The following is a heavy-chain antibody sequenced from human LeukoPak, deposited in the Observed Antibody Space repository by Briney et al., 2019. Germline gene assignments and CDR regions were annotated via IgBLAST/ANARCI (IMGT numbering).Heavy chain of an antibody. J-gene: IGHJ6*02. CDR1: GYTFTGYY. D-gene: IGHD3-10*01. CDR2: INPNSGGT. V-gene: IGHV1-2*02. Sequence: ASVKVSCKASGYTFTGYYMHWVRQAPGQGLEWMGWINPNSGGTNYAQKFQGRVTMTRDTSISTAYMELSRLRSDDTAVYYCARAVFTMVRGVVTPLDVWGQGTTVTVSS. CDR3: ARAVFTMVRGVVTPLDV.